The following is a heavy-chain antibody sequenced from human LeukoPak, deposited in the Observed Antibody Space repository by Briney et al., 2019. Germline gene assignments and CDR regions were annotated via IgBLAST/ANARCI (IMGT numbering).Heavy chain of an antibody. Sequence: GGSLRLSCAASGLTFSSYAMSWVRQAPGKGLEWVSAISGSGGSTYYADSVKGRFTISRDNSKNTLYLQMNSLRAEDTAVYYCAKDAVGYCSSTSCYDSYTSYFDYWGQGTLVTASS. CDR1: GLTFSSYA. V-gene: IGHV3-23*01. CDR3: AKDAVGYCSSTSCYDSYTSYFDY. D-gene: IGHD2-2*01. J-gene: IGHJ4*02. CDR2: ISGSGGST.